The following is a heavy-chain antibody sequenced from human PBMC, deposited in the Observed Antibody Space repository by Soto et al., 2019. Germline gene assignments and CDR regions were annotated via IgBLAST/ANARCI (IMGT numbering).Heavy chain of an antibody. V-gene: IGHV1-2*02. CDR2: INPKTAAT. CDR3: ARIKWGLNYYNGMDV. CDR1: GYSFSDYF. D-gene: IGHD1-26*01. Sequence: QVQLVQSGAEVKKSGASVKVSCKPSGYSFSDYFIQWVRQAPGQGLEWLAWINPKTAATNCAKKFQGRVSLTWDTSSTTAYMELTRLRPDDTAVYYCARIKWGLNYYNGMDVWGQGTTVIVSS. J-gene: IGHJ6*02.